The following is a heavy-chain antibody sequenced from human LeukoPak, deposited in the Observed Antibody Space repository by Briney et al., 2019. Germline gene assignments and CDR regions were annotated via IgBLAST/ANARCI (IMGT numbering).Heavy chain of an antibody. D-gene: IGHD1-26*01. J-gene: IGHJ4*02. CDR2: IDVGSYA. Sequence: GESLRLSRAASGFTFSSYGINWVRQAPGKGLEWVSSIDVGSYAYYANSVKGRFTISRDNAKNSLYLQMNSVRVEDTAVYYCATEGIVGGGAHFDYWGQGTLVTVSS. CDR1: GFTFSSYG. CDR3: ATEGIVGGGAHFDY. V-gene: IGHV3-21*01.